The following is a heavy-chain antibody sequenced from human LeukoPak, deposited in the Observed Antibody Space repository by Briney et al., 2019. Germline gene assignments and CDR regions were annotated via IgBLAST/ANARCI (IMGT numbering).Heavy chain of an antibody. CDR1: LFTLSSYA. Sequence: GGSLRLSRAASLFTLSSYAMSWVRQAPGKGVEWVSAISGSGGSTYYTESVKGRFTISRDNSKNTLYLQMNSLRAEDTAVYYCAKEQVRASGPYWGQGTLVTVSS. V-gene: IGHV3-23*01. J-gene: IGHJ4*02. D-gene: IGHD3-10*01. CDR3: AKEQVRASGPY. CDR2: ISGSGGST.